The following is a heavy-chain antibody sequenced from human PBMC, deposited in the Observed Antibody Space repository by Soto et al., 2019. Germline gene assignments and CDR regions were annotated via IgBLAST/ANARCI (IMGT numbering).Heavy chain of an antibody. V-gene: IGHV1-69*13. CDR2: IIPIFGTA. Sequence: SVKVSCKASGGTFSSYAISWVRQAPGQGLEWMGGIIPIFGTANYAQKFQGRVTITADESTSTAYMELSSLRSEDTAVYYCARALGIVGATTDYYYYGMDVWGQGTTVTVSS. CDR3: ARALGIVGATTDYYYYGMDV. D-gene: IGHD1-26*01. J-gene: IGHJ6*02. CDR1: GGTFSSYA.